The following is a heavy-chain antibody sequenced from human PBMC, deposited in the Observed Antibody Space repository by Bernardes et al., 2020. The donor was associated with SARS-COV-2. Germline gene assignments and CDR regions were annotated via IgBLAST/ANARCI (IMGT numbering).Heavy chain of an antibody. V-gene: IGHV1-69*13. D-gene: IGHD1-26*01. Sequence: SVKVSCKASGGTFSSYAISWVRQAPGQGLEWMGGIIPIFGTANYAQKFQGRVTITADESTSTAYMELSSLRSEDTAVYYCAILPEGELLSNAFDIWGQGTMVTVSS. CDR3: AILPEGELLSNAFDI. CDR1: GGTFSSYA. CDR2: IIPIFGTA. J-gene: IGHJ3*02.